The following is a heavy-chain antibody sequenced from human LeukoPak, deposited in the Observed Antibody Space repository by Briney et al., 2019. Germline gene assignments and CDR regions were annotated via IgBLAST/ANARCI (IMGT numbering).Heavy chain of an antibody. CDR3: ARDLPIADGGGYDAFDI. Sequence: ASVKVSCKASEYSFSAYYMNWVRQAPGQGLEWMGWINPINGGTKYAEKFQGRVTMTWDTSITTAYMEMKSLKPDDTAVYYCARDLPIADGGGYDAFDIWGQGTMVTVSS. J-gene: IGHJ3*02. V-gene: IGHV1-2*02. CDR2: INPINGGT. CDR1: EYSFSAYY. D-gene: IGHD2-15*01.